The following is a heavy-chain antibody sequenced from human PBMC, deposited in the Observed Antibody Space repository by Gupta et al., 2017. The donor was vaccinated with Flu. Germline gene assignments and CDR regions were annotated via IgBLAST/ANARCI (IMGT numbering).Heavy chain of an antibody. CDR2: IKQDGSDE. CDR3: AREDMSMRTLIYYFDF. D-gene: IGHD6-6*01. V-gene: IGHV3-7*04. Sequence: EVQLVESGGNLVQPGGSLRLSCAASGFTFSSYWMSWVRQAPGKGLEWVATIKQDGSDEYYVDSVKGRFTISRDNAKSLMYLDMDSLRAEDTAIYYCAREDMSMRTLIYYFDFWGQGTLVTVSS. CDR1: GFTFSSYW. J-gene: IGHJ4*02.